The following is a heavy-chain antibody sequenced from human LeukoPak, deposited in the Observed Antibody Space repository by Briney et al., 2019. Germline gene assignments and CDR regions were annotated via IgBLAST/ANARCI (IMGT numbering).Heavy chain of an antibody. J-gene: IGHJ4*02. CDR3: ARGGPYYYDSSGYFDY. CDR1: GDSISSYY. CDR2: IYYSGST. Sequence: SETLSLTCTVSGDSISSYYWSLIRQPPGKGLEWIGYIYYSGSTNYNPSLKSRVTISVDTSKNQFSLKLNSMTAADTAVYSCARGGPYYYDSSGYFDYWGQGTLVTVSS. V-gene: IGHV4-59*01. D-gene: IGHD3-22*01.